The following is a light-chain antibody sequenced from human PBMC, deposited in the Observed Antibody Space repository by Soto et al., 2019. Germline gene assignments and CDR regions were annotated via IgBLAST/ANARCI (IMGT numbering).Light chain of an antibody. J-gene: IGKJ1*01. CDR2: DTS. CDR1: QTVSSE. CDR3: HQRQSWPRT. V-gene: IGKV3-11*01. Sequence: EIVLTQSPATLSSSPGERATLSCRASQTVSSELAWYQHKPGQAPRLLIYDTSNRATGIPARFSGSGSGTDFNLTISSLEPEDFAAYYCHQRQSWPRTFGQGTKVEIK.